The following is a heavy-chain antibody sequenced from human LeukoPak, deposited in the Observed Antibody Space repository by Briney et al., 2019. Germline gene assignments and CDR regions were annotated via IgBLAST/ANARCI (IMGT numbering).Heavy chain of an antibody. CDR2: ISAYNGNT. CDR1: GYTFTSYG. V-gene: IGHV1-18*01. J-gene: IGHJ4*02. D-gene: IGHD3-16*01. Sequence: ASVKVSCKASGYTFTSYGISWVRQAPGQGLEWMGWISAYNGNTNYAQKLQGRVTMTTDTSTSTAYVELRSLRSADTAAYYCARELITFGGVMAAFDYWGQGTLVTVSS. CDR3: ARELITFGGVMAAFDY.